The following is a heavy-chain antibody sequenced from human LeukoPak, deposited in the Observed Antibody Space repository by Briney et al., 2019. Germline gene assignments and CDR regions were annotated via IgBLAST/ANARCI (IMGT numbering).Heavy chain of an antibody. V-gene: IGHV3-30-3*01. J-gene: IGHJ4*02. Sequence: GGSVRLSCAASGFTFSSYAMHWGRQAPGKGLEWVAVISYDGSNKHYADSVKGRFTISRDNSKNTLYLQMNSLRAEDTAVYYCAQSSSGYYSGFDYWGQRTLVSVSS. CDR3: AQSSSGYYSGFDY. CDR2: ISYDGSNK. D-gene: IGHD3-22*01. CDR1: GFTFSSYA.